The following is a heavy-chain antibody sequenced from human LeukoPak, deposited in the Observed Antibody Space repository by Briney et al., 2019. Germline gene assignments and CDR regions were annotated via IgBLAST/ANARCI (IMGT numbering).Heavy chain of an antibody. CDR2: ISYDGSNK. Sequence: GGSLRLSCAASGFTFSSYGMHWVRQAPGKGLEWVAVISYDGSNKYYADSVKGRFTISRDNSKNTLYLQMNSLRAEDTAVYYCASGPSYVYYYDSSGYHQFDYWGQGTLVTVSS. D-gene: IGHD3-22*01. J-gene: IGHJ4*02. V-gene: IGHV3-30*03. CDR3: ASGPSYVYYYDSSGYHQFDY. CDR1: GFTFSSYG.